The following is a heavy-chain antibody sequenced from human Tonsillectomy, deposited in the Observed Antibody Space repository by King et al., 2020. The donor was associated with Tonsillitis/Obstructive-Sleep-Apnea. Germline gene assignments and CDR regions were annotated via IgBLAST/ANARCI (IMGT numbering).Heavy chain of an antibody. CDR2: ISSGSGTI. V-gene: IGHV3-48*02. CDR3: ARVPPDWSGYYLDY. J-gene: IGHJ4*02. D-gene: IGHD3-3*01. Sequence: DVQLVESGGGLVQPGGSLRLSCAASGFTFSSNSMNWVRQAPGKGLEWVSYISSGSGTIYYADSVQGRFTISRDNAKNSCYLQMNSLRDEDTAVYYCARVPPDWSGYYLDYWGQGTLVTVSS. CDR1: GFTFSSNS.